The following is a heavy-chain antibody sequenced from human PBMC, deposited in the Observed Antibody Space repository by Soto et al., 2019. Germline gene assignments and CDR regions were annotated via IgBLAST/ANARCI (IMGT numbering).Heavy chain of an antibody. J-gene: IGHJ4*02. V-gene: IGHV3-33*01. D-gene: IGHD6-13*01. CDR2: IWYDGSNK. Sequence: PGGPRRHSCGASELSICRYGLHWVRQAPGKGLEWVAVIWYDGSNKYYADSVKGRFTISRDNSKNTLYLQMNSLRAEDTAVYYCARVHQQLVPSALVDYWGQVTLVTVSS. CDR3: ARVHQQLVPSALVDY. CDR1: ELSICRYG.